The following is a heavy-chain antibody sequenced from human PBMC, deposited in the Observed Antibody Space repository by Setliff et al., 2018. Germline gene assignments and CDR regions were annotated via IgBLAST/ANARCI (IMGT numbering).Heavy chain of an antibody. CDR3: AKKIIAGGGPPYDYFDY. Sequence: GSLRLSCAASGFTFSSYSMNWVRQAPGKGLEWVSYISSSSSTIYYADSVKGRFTISRDNAKNSLYLQMNSLRAEDTAVYYCAKKIIAGGGPPYDYFDYWGQGTLVTVS. CDR2: ISSSSSTI. CDR1: GFTFSSYS. D-gene: IGHD1-26*01. V-gene: IGHV3-48*01. J-gene: IGHJ4*02.